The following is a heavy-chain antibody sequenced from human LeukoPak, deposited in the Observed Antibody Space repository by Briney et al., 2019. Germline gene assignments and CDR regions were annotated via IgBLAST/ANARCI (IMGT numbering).Heavy chain of an antibody. CDR2: ISSSSSYI. V-gene: IGHV3-21*01. Sequence: GGSLRLSCAASGYTFSSYSMNWVRQAPGKGLEWVSSISSSSSYIYYADSVKGRFTISRDNAKNSLYLQMNSLRAEDTAVYYCARGHVPGSDRHWDFWGQGSLVTVSS. CDR3: ARGHVPGSDRHWDF. D-gene: IGHD3-10*01. J-gene: IGHJ4*02. CDR1: GYTFSSYS.